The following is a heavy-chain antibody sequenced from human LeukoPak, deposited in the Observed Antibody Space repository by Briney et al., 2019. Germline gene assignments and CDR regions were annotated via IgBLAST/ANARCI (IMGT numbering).Heavy chain of an antibody. D-gene: IGHD3-10*01. Sequence: ASVKVSCKASGGTFSSYAISWVRQAPGQGLEWMGGIIPIFGTANYAQKFQGRVTITADKSTSTAYMELSSLRAEDTAVYYCARGGGGSGLPYYYYYMDVWGKGTTVTISS. CDR3: ARGGGGSGLPYYYYYMDV. V-gene: IGHV1-69*06. J-gene: IGHJ6*03. CDR1: GGTFSSYA. CDR2: IIPIFGTA.